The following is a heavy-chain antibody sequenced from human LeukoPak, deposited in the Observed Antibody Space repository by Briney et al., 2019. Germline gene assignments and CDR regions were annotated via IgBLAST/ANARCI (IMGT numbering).Heavy chain of an antibody. Sequence: ASVKVSCKASGYTFTSYGISWVRQAPGQGLEWMGWISAYNGNTNYAQKLQGRVTMTTDTSTSTAYMELRSLRSDDTAVYYCARDKAMVRGVMRSTSYYYYYMDVWGKGTTVTISS. V-gene: IGHV1-18*01. CDR3: ARDKAMVRGVMRSTSYYYYYMDV. J-gene: IGHJ6*03. CDR2: ISAYNGNT. CDR1: GYTFTSYG. D-gene: IGHD3-10*01.